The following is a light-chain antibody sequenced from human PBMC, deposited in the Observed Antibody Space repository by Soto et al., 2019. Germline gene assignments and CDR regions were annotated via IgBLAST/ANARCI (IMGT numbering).Light chain of an antibody. J-gene: IGKJ4*01. CDR3: QHRNTYPLS. CDR1: QGISTS. V-gene: IGKV1-9*01. CDR2: PAS. Sequence: DIQLSQSPSFLYASVGDRVTITCRASQGISTSLAWYQQKPGKAPKLLIYPASTLQSGDPSRFSGSGSGTEFTLTISRLQPEDFATYSCQHRNTYPLSFGGGTKVEIK.